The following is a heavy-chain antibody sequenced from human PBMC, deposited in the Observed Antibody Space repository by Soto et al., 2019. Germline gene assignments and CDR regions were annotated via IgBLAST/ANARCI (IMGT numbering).Heavy chain of an antibody. D-gene: IGHD3-16*02. CDR2: FDPEDGET. J-gene: IGHJ4*01. CDR3: KVIITFGGVIVPAY. V-gene: IGHV1-24*01. Sequence: ASVKVSCKVSGYTLTELSMHWVRQAPGKGHEWMVGFDPEDGETIYAQMLQGRVTMTEDTSTDPAYMALGRVTSEDTAVYYCKVIITFGGVIVPAYLGHGTLVTVSS. CDR1: GYTLTELS.